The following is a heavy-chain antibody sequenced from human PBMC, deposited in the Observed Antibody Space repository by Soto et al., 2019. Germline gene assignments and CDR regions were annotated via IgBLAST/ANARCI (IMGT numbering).Heavy chain of an antibody. CDR1: GFTFSSYA. Sequence: GGSLRLSCAASGFTFSSYAMSWVRQAPGKGLEWVSAISGSGGSTYYADSVKGRFTISRDNSKNTLYLQMNSLRAEDTAVYYCAKDRGSSGWPYYYYYMDVWGKGTTVTVPS. J-gene: IGHJ6*03. CDR3: AKDRGSSGWPYYYYYMDV. CDR2: ISGSGGST. V-gene: IGHV3-23*01. D-gene: IGHD6-19*01.